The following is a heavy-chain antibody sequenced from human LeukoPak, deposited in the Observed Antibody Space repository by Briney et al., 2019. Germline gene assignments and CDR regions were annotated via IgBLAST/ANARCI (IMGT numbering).Heavy chain of an antibody. D-gene: IGHD2-8*02. CDR1: GDSISTYH. V-gene: IGHV4-59*08. Sequence: SETLSLTCTVSGDSISTYHWSWIRQPPGKGLEWIGYIHYSGRTDSNPSLKSRITISVDTSKNQFFLRLSSVTAADTAVYFCARYYCPGGTCSHFDYWGRGTLVPVSS. CDR3: ARYYCPGGTCSHFDY. J-gene: IGHJ4*02. CDR2: IHYSGRT.